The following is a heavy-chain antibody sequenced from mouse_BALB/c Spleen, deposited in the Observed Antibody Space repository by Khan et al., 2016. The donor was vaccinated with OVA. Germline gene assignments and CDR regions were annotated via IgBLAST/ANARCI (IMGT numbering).Heavy chain of an antibody. D-gene: IGHD2-10*01. V-gene: IGHV9-1*02. CDR2: INTYTGEP. CDR1: GYTFTNYG. Sequence: QVQLKQSGPELKKPGETVKISCKASGYTFTNYGMNWVKQSPGKALKWMGWINTYTGEPTYADDFKGRFAFSLETSASTAYLQINNLKNEDLASYFLARPPYFSYTLDYWGQGTSVTVSS. CDR3: ARPPYFSYTLDY. J-gene: IGHJ4*01.